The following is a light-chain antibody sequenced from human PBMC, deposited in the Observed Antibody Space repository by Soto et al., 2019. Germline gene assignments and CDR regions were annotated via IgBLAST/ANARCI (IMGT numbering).Light chain of an antibody. CDR2: YND. CDR3: QSYDSSLSGHVV. J-gene: IGLJ2*01. V-gene: IGLV1-40*01. CDR1: STNLGTGYD. Sequence: QSVLTQPPSVSGAPGQRVTISCTGSSTNLGTGYDVQWYQQLPGTAPKLLIYYNDNRPSGVADRFSGSKSGTSASLAITGRQADDEADYYCQSYDSSLSGHVVFGGGTKLTVL.